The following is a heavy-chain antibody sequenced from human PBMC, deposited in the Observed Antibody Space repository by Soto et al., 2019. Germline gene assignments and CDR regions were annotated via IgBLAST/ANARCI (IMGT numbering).Heavy chain of an antibody. CDR2: ISGSGGST. D-gene: IGHD1-26*01. J-gene: IGHJ4*02. CDR3: AKGQYSGVAGGLDY. V-gene: IGHV3-23*01. Sequence: EVHLLESGGGLVQPGGSLRLSCAASGLTFKSYAMSWVRQAAGKGLEWVSGISGSGGSTDYADSVKGRFTITRDNSKNTLYLQINSLRVEDTALYYCAKGQYSGVAGGLDYWGQGTLVTVSS. CDR1: GLTFKSYA.